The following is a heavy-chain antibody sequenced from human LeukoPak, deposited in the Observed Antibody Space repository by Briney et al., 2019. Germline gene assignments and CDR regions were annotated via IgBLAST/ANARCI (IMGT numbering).Heavy chain of an antibody. D-gene: IGHD3-3*01. CDR2: ISYDGNYK. V-gene: IGHV3-30*03. Sequence: PGRALRLSCTASGFIFSSYAMHWVRQAPGEGLEWVAVISYDGNYKYYADSVKGRFTISRDNSKNTLYLQMNSLRAEDTAVYYCARVIPYYDFWSGYLMGMDVWGQGTTVTVSS. CDR3: ARVIPYYDFWSGYLMGMDV. CDR1: GFIFSSYA. J-gene: IGHJ6*02.